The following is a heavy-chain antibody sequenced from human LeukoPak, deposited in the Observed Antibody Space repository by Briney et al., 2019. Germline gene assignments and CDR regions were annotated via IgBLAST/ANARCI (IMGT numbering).Heavy chain of an antibody. Sequence: QTGGSLRLSCAASGFTVSSNYMSWVRKAPGKGLEWVSVIYSGGSTYYADSVKGRFTISRDNSKNTLYLQMNSLRAEDTAVYYCARELAAAGPGYYGMDVWGQGTTVTVSS. CDR3: ARELAAAGPGYYGMDV. V-gene: IGHV3-53*01. CDR1: GFTVSSNY. J-gene: IGHJ6*02. CDR2: IYSGGST. D-gene: IGHD6-13*01.